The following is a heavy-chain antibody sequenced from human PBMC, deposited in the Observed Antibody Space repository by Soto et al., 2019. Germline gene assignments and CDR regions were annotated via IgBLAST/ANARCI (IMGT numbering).Heavy chain of an antibody. CDR1: GGTFSSYT. CDR2: FIPILGIA. V-gene: IGHV1-69*02. D-gene: IGHD3-9*01. CDR3: GRTYDMSPGPAPYYYYGMDV. J-gene: IGHJ6*02. Sequence: QVQLVQSGAEVKKPGSSVKVSCQASGGTFSSYTISWVRQAPGQGLEWMGRFIPILGIANYPQKFQGRVTITATKTTSTAYRKLSSLRSEHTAVYYCGRTYDMSPGPAPYYYYGMDVWGQGTTVTVSS.